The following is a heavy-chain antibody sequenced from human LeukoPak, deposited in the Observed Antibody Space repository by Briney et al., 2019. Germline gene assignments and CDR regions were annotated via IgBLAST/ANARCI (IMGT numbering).Heavy chain of an antibody. CDR2: IYHSGST. V-gene: IGHV4-38-2*01. D-gene: IGHD2-2*02. J-gene: IGHJ4*02. CDR1: GYSISSGYY. Sequence: PSETLSLTCAVSGYSISSGYYWGWIRQPPGKGLEWIGSIYHSGSTYYNPSLKRRVTISIDTSKNQFSLKLSSVTAADTAVYYCAGGGIVVVPAAIDGRDYWGQGTLVTVSS. CDR3: AGGGIVVVPAAIDGRDY.